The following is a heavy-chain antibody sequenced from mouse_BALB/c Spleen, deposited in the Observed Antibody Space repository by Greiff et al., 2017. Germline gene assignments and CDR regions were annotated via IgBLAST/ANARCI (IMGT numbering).Heavy chain of an antibody. Sequence: LVESGAELVKPGASVKLSCKASGYTFTSYYMYWVKQRPGQGLEWIGEINPSNGGTNFNEKFKSKATLTVDKSSSTAYMQLSSLTSEDSAVYYCTITVVATDWYFDVWGAGTTVTVSS. CDR3: TITVVATDWYFDV. CDR1: GYTFTSYY. J-gene: IGHJ1*01. D-gene: IGHD1-1*01. CDR2: INPSNGGT. V-gene: IGHV1S81*02.